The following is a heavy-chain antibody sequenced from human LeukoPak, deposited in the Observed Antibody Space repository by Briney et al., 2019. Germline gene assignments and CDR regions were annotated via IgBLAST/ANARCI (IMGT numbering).Heavy chain of an antibody. D-gene: IGHD4-23*01. CDR3: ARGVYGGNYFDY. CDR2: IYYSGST. J-gene: IGHJ4*02. Sequence: PSETLSLTCTVSGGSISSGGYYWSWIRQHPGKGLEWIGYIYYSGSTYYNPSLKSRVTISVDTSKNQFSLKLSSVTAADTAVYYCARGVYGGNYFDYWGQGTLVTVSS. CDR1: GGSISSGGYY. V-gene: IGHV4-31*03.